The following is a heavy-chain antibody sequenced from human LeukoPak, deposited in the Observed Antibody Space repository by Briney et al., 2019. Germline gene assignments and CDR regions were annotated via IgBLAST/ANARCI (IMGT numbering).Heavy chain of an antibody. CDR2: FYYSGST. D-gene: IGHD1-26*01. J-gene: IGHJ5*02. CDR1: GGSISSYY. Sequence: SETLSLTCTVSGGSISSYYWSWIRQPPGKGLEWIGYFYYSGSTNYNPSLKSRVTISVDTSKNQSSLKLSSVTAADTVVYYCARDRSYIWFDPWGQGTLVTVSS. CDR3: ARDRSYIWFDP. V-gene: IGHV4-59*01.